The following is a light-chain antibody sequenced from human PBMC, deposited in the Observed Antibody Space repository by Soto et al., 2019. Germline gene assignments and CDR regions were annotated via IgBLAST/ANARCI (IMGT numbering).Light chain of an antibody. CDR2: DVS. V-gene: IGKV3-20*01. J-gene: IGKJ4*01. CDR1: QSVRNSY. Sequence: EIVLTQSPGTLSLSPGERATLSCRASQSVRNSYLVWYQQKPGQPPRFLMYDVSTRATGIPDRFSGSGSGTDFTLTISRLEPEDFAVYYCQQYGSSPLTFGGGTKVDIK. CDR3: QQYGSSPLT.